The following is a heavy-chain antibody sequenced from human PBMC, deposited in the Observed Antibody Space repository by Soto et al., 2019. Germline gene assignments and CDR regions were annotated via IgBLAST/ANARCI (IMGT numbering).Heavy chain of an antibody. Sequence: SETLSLTCAVSGGSISGYYWSWIRQPPGKGLEYIGYIYYRGSTNYNPSLESRVTMSVDTSRNQFSLKVNSVTAADTAVYYCARQQLLPFYYALDVWGQGTTVTVSS. CDR3: ARQQLLPFYYALDV. V-gene: IGHV4-59*01. D-gene: IGHD6-13*01. CDR1: GGSISGYY. CDR2: IYYRGST. J-gene: IGHJ6*02.